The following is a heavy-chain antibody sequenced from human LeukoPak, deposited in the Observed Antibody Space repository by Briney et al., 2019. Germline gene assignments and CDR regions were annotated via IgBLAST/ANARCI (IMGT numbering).Heavy chain of an antibody. D-gene: IGHD3-10*01. J-gene: IGHJ5*02. CDR2: IYYSGST. CDR3: ARSTHYYGSTFFDP. CDR1: GGSISSYY. V-gene: IGHV4-59*12. Sequence: SETLSLTCTVSGGSISSYYWSWIRQPPGKGLEWIGYIYYSGSTNYNPSLKSRVTISVDTSKNQFSLKLSSVTAADTAVYYCARSTHYYGSTFFDPWGQGTLVTVSS.